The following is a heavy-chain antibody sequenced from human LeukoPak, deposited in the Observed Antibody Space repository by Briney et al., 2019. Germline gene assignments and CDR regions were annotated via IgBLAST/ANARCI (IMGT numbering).Heavy chain of an antibody. CDR2: IYHSGST. CDR3: AKGPMVRGVMGWFDP. J-gene: IGHJ5*02. Sequence: SETLSLTCTVSGYSISSGYYWGWIRQPPGKGLEWIGSIYHSGSTYYNPSLKSRVTISVDTSKNQFSLKLSSVTAADTAVYYCAKGPMVRGVMGWFDPWGQGTLVTVSS. D-gene: IGHD3-10*01. CDR1: GYSISSGYY. V-gene: IGHV4-38-2*02.